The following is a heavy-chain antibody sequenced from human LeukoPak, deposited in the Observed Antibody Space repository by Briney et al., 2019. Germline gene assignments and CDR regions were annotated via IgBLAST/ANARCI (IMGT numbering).Heavy chain of an antibody. CDR1: GGSISSSNW. Sequence: SETLSLTCAVSGGSISSSNWWSWVRQPPGKGLEWIGTIYYGENTYYNPSLKSRVTVSVDMSKSQFSLKLNSVTAADTAMYYCARGLKYYDILTGYEHYFDYWGQGTLVTVSS. V-gene: IGHV4-4*02. CDR3: ARGLKYYDILTGYEHYFDY. D-gene: IGHD3-9*01. CDR2: IYYGENT. J-gene: IGHJ4*02.